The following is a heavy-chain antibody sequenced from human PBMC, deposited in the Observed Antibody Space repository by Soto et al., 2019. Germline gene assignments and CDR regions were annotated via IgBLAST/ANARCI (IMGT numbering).Heavy chain of an antibody. D-gene: IGHD6-13*01. J-gene: IGHJ4*02. V-gene: IGHV3-33*01. CDR2: IQYDGNTK. CDR3: AREVGTQQLGEFDC. CDR1: GFNFNIYG. Sequence: QVQLVESGGSVVQPGRSLRLSCAASGFNFNIYGLHWVRQAPGKGLEWVAFIQYDGNTKYYADSVKGRFTISRENSKNTLYLQINSLRVEDTATYYCAREVGTQQLGEFDCWGQGTLVTVSS.